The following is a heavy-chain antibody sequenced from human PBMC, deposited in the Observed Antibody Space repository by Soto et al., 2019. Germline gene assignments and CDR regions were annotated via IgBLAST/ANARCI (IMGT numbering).Heavy chain of an antibody. CDR3: ARPTSPVTGDAFGL. D-gene: IGHD5-18*01. V-gene: IGHV4-4*02. J-gene: IGHJ3*01. Sequence: QVQLQESGPGLVRPSGTLSLTCTVSGGPINSSNWWSWVRQSPGKGLEWIGEVSHTGTANYSPSLSRRFTMSLDKAKNQFTLKLTSVTAAHTAINYWARPTSPVTGDAFGLWGQGTMLTVS. CDR2: VSHTGTA. CDR1: GGPINSSNW.